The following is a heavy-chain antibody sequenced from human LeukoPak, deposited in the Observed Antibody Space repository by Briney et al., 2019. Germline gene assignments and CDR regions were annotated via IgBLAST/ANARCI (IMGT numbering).Heavy chain of an antibody. Sequence: NTSETLSLTCAVYGGSFSGYYWSWIRQPPGKGLEWIGEINHSGSTNYNPSLKSRLTMSVDTSKNQFSLKLSSVTAADTAVYYCARSAAAGSTYFDYWGQGTLVTVSS. D-gene: IGHD6-13*01. CDR2: INHSGST. CDR3: ARSAAAGSTYFDY. J-gene: IGHJ4*02. V-gene: IGHV4-34*10. CDR1: GGSFSGYY.